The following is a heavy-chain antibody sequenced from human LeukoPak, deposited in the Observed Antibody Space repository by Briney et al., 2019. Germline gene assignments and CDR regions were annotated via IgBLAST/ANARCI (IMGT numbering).Heavy chain of an antibody. D-gene: IGHD3-16*01. CDR1: GFTFSSYG. CDR2: IKQDGSEK. V-gene: IGHV3-7*01. Sequence: GGSLRLSCAASGFTFSSYGMHWVRQAPGKGLEWVANIKQDGSEKYYVDSVKGRFTISRDNAKNSLYLQMNSLRAEDTAVYYCARTYYDYVWGSWPYDYWGQGTLVTVSS. J-gene: IGHJ4*02. CDR3: ARTYYDYVWGSWPYDY.